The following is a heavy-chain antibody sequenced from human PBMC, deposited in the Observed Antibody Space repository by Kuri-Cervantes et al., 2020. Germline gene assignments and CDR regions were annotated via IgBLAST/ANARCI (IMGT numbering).Heavy chain of an antibody. CDR3: ARAGSRGAYYYYYMDV. CDR2: ISSSSSYI. J-gene: IGHJ6*03. Sequence: GESLKISCAASGFTFSSYSMDWVRQAPGKGLEWVSSISSSSSYIYYADSVKGRFTISRDNAKNSLYLQMNSLRAEDTTVYYCARAGSRGAYYYYYMDVWGKGTTVTVSS. V-gene: IGHV3-21*01. CDR1: GFTFSSYS. D-gene: IGHD3-10*01.